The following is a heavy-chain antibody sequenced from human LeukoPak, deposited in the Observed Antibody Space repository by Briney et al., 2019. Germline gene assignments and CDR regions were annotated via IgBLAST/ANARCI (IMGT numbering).Heavy chain of an antibody. V-gene: IGHV1-2*02. D-gene: IGHD3-3*01. J-gene: IGHJ4*02. Sequence: ASVKVSCKTSGYPFTSYYIQWLRQAPGQGLEWMGWISFSGVTKDAAKLRGRVTLTRDTSRATAYMELTGLTSDDTAVYYCARDLRLFDYWGQGTLVTVSS. CDR2: ISFSGVT. CDR1: GYPFTSYY. CDR3: ARDLRLFDY.